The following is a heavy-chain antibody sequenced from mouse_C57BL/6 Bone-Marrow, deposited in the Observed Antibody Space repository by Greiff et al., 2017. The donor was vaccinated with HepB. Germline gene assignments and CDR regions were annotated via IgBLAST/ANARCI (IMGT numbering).Heavy chain of an antibody. V-gene: IGHV1-64*01. Sequence: QVQLQQPGAELVKPGASVKLSCKASGYTFTSYWMHWVTQRPGQGLEWIGVIHPDSGSTNYTENFKSKATLTVDKSSSTAYMQRSSLTSEDSAVYYCANYDVYWYFDVWGTGTTVTVSS. CDR2: IHPDSGST. D-gene: IGHD2-4*01. CDR1: GYTFTSYW. J-gene: IGHJ1*03. CDR3: ANYDVYWYFDV.